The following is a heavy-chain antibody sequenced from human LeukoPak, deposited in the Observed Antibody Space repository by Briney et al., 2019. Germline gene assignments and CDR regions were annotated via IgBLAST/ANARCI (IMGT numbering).Heavy chain of an antibody. CDR1: GFTFDDYA. CDR3: ARLNYDILTGYRELDY. Sequence: PGGSLRLSCAASGFTFDDYAMHWVRQAPGKGLEWVSGISWNSGSIGYADSVKGRFTISRYNAKNSLYLQMNSLRAEDTAVYYCARLNYDILTGYRELDYWGQGTLVTVSS. D-gene: IGHD3-9*01. V-gene: IGHV3-9*01. J-gene: IGHJ4*02. CDR2: ISWNSGSI.